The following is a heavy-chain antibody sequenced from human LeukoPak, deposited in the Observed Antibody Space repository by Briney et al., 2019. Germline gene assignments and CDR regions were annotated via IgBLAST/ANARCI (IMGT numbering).Heavy chain of an antibody. CDR2: ISAYNGNT. V-gene: IGHV1-18*01. Sequence: ASVKVSCKGSGYTFTSYGISWVREPPGQGHEFMGWISAYNGNTNYAQKLQGRVTMTTDTSTSTAYMELRSLRSDDTAVYYCARVAYYYDSSGLDVWGQGTTVTVSS. J-gene: IGHJ6*02. D-gene: IGHD3-22*01. CDR1: GYTFTSYG. CDR3: ARVAYYYDSSGLDV.